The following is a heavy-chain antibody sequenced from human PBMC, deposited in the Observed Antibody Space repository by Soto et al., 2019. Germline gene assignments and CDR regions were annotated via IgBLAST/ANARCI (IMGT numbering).Heavy chain of an antibody. D-gene: IGHD2-2*01. V-gene: IGHV3-11*01. CDR1: GFDFSDYY. Sequence: GGSLRLSCAASGFDFSDYYMSWIRQVPGKGPEWLSQISSSGATIYYVDSVKGRFTVSRNNAQNSLFLQMNSLRGEDTAVYFCARENTKLGYCSTTSCPFELWGQGSLVTVSS. CDR3: ARENTKLGYCSTTSCPFEL. J-gene: IGHJ4*02. CDR2: ISSSGATI.